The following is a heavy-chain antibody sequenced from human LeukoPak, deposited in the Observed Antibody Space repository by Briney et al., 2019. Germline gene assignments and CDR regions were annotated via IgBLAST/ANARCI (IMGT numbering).Heavy chain of an antibody. Sequence: ASVKVSCKASGYTFTSYGISWVRQAPGQGLEWMGWISAYNGNTNYAQKLQGRVTMTTDTSTSTAYMELRSLRSDDTAVYHCAEANYYDSSGDLGFDPWGQGTLVTVSS. J-gene: IGHJ5*02. CDR3: AEANYYDSSGDLGFDP. V-gene: IGHV1-18*01. D-gene: IGHD3-22*01. CDR2: ISAYNGNT. CDR1: GYTFTSYG.